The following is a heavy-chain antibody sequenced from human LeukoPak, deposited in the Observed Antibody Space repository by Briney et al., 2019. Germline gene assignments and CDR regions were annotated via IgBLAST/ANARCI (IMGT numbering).Heavy chain of an antibody. CDR2: INWNGGST. J-gene: IGHJ5*02. Sequence: GGSLRLSCAASGFTFDDYGMSWVRQAPGKGLEWVSGINWNGGSTGYADSVKGRFTISRDNAKNSLYLQMNSLRAEDTAMYYCARSTEMATPLVWFDPWGQGTLVTVSS. D-gene: IGHD5-24*01. CDR1: GFTFDDYG. V-gene: IGHV3-20*04. CDR3: ARSTEMATPLVWFDP.